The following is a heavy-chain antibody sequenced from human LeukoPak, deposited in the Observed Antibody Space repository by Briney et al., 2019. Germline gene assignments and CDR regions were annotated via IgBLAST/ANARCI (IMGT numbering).Heavy chain of an antibody. CDR1: GFTVSSNY. CDR2: IYSGGST. J-gene: IGHJ6*02. Sequence: GGSLRLSCAASGFTVSSNYMSWVRQAPGKGLEWVSVIYSGGSTYYADSVKGRFTISRDNSKNTLYLQMNSLRAEDTAVYYCARERFPYYYYGMDVWGQGTTVTVSS. CDR3: ARERFPYYYYGMDV. D-gene: IGHD3-10*01. V-gene: IGHV3-66*01.